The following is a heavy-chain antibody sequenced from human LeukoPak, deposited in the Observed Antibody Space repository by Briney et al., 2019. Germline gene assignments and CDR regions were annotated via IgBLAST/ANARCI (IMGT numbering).Heavy chain of an antibody. CDR1: GFTFSSYG. D-gene: IGHD3-10*01. J-gene: IGHJ4*02. CDR2: IRCDGSNK. CDR3: ASTTMFRGVRLDY. Sequence: GGSLRLSCAASGFTFSSYGMHWVRQAPGKGLEWVAFIRCDGSNKYYADSVKGRFTISRDNSKNTLYLQMNSLRAEDTAVYYCASTTMFRGVRLDYWGQGTLLTVSS. V-gene: IGHV3-30*02.